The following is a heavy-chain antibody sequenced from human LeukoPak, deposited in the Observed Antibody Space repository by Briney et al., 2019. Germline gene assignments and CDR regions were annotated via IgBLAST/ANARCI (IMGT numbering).Heavy chain of an antibody. CDR3: ARDSLYGGNSGAFDI. J-gene: IGHJ3*02. Sequence: ASVKVSCKASGYTFTSYGISWVRQAPGQGLEWMGWISAYNGNTNYAQKLQGRVTMTTDTSTSTAYMELRSLRSDDTAVYYCARDSLYGGNSGAFDIWGQGTMVTVSS. CDR2: ISAYNGNT. CDR1: GYTFTSYG. D-gene: IGHD4-23*01. V-gene: IGHV1-18*01.